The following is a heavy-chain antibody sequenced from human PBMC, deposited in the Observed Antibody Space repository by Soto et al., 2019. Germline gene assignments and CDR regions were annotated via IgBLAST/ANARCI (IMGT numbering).Heavy chain of an antibody. D-gene: IGHD1-26*01. CDR3: VRGASLNFDY. CDR2: VNWNGGST. CDR1: GFTFDDYG. J-gene: IGHJ4*02. Sequence: EVQLVESGGGVLRPGGSLRLSCAASGFTFDDYGMSWARQAPGKGLEWVSGVNWNGGSTGYADSVKGRFTISRDNAKNSLYLQMNSLRAEDTAFFYCVRGASLNFDYWGQGTLVTVSS. V-gene: IGHV3-20*04.